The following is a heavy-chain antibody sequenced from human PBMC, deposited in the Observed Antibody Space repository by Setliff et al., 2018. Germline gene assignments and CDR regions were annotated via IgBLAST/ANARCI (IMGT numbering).Heavy chain of an antibody. V-gene: IGHV4-39*01. Sequence: PSAPLSLTCSVSGGSITSGGGFYWAWIRQPPGKELEWIGSFYSFGSIYYSPSLKNRVTISGDTSSNQFSLNLNSVTAADTAVYYCARHKVIKKEFIRLTGFDPWGQGTPVTVSS. CDR3: ARHKVIKKEFIRLTGFDP. CDR2: FYSFGSI. D-gene: IGHD3-10*01. CDR1: GGSITSGGGFY. J-gene: IGHJ5*02.